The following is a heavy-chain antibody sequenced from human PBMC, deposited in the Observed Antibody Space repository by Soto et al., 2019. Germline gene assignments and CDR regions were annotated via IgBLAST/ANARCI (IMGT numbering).Heavy chain of an antibody. V-gene: IGHV4-38-2*01. D-gene: IGHD2-2*01. J-gene: IGHJ1*01. CDR1: CSSISSVYY. Sequence: PRKPLALTCAVSCSSISSVYYWGWIRQPPGQGLEWIGSIYHSGITYYNPSLKSRVTISVDTSKNQFSLKLSSVTAADTAVYYFVKFSRRSTKGSHSWRHGTLVTV. CDR2: IYHSGIT. CDR3: VKFSRRSTKGSHS.